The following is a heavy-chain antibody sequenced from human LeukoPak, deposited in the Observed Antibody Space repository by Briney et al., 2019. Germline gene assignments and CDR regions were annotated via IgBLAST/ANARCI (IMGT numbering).Heavy chain of an antibody. D-gene: IGHD1-7*01. CDR1: GYTFTNFG. CDR3: ARLITGTTGAFDI. Sequence: GASVKVSCKAFGYTFTNFGVSWVRQVPGQGLEWMGWISAYNGNTNYAQKLQGRVTMTTDTSTSTAYMELRSLRSDDTAVYYCARLITGTTGAFDIWGQGTMVTVSS. CDR2: ISAYNGNT. V-gene: IGHV1-18*01. J-gene: IGHJ3*02.